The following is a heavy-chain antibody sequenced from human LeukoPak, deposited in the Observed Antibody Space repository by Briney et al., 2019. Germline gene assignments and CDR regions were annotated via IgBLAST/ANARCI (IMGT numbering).Heavy chain of an antibody. J-gene: IGHJ4*02. CDR3: ARDPGSGWYPYYFDY. D-gene: IGHD6-19*01. V-gene: IGHV4-59*12. Sequence: SETLSLTCTVSGGSISSYYWNWIRQPPGKGLEWIGYIYYSGSTNYNPSLKSRVTISVDTSKNQFSLKLSSVTAADTAVYYCARDPGSGWYPYYFDYWGQGTLVTVSS. CDR2: IYYSGST. CDR1: GGSISSYY.